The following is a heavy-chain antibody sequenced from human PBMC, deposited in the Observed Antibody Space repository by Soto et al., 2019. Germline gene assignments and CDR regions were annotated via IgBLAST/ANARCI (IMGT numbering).Heavy chain of an antibody. Sequence: QVQLQQSGPGLVKPSETLSLTCTVSSGPSRSHNWGWIRQPPGRGLEWIGYVYYTGSTSYNPSLKGRATISADTSTNHISLTLSSVTAADTAVYYCVRQGIGDLHGLVDVWGQGTTVSVSS. CDR1: SGPSRSHN. V-gene: IGHV4-59*08. D-gene: IGHD3-10*01. J-gene: IGHJ6*02. CDR2: VYYTGST. CDR3: VRQGIGDLHGLVDV.